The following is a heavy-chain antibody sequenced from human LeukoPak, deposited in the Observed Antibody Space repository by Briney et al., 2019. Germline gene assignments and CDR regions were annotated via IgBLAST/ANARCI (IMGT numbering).Heavy chain of an antibody. Sequence: TSETLSLTCTVSGGSINSGSYYWSWIRQPAGEGLEWIGRIYTSGSTNYNPSLKSRVTMSVDTSKNQFSLKLSSVTAADTAVYYCARDSAVLGFDYWGQGTLVTVSS. CDR3: ARDSAVLGFDY. CDR1: GGSINSGSYY. D-gene: IGHD2-8*02. CDR2: IYTSGST. V-gene: IGHV4-61*02. J-gene: IGHJ4*02.